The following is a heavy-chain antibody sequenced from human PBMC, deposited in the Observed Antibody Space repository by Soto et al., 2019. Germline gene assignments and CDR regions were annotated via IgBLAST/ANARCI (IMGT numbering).Heavy chain of an antibody. Sequence: PGGSLRLSCAASGFTFSSYWMHWVRQAPGKGLVGVSRIDGDGSSISYADSVKGRFTISRDNAKNTLFLQMNSLRAEDSAVYYCVRAREMATIFDYWGQGTLVTVSS. CDR3: VRAREMATIFDY. V-gene: IGHV3-74*01. D-gene: IGHD5-12*01. CDR1: GFTFSSYW. CDR2: IDGDGSSI. J-gene: IGHJ4*01.